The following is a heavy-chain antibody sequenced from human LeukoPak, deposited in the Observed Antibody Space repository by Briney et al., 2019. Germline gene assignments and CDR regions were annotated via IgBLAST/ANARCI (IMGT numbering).Heavy chain of an antibody. D-gene: IGHD3-10*01. V-gene: IGHV1-18*01. Sequence: ASVKVSCKASGYTFTSYGISWVRQAPGQGLEWMGWISAYNGNTNYAQKLQGRVTIISDTSASTAYMDLSNLRSEDTAVYYCAREGFGSGTNLEVGYFDYWGQGSLVTVSS. CDR2: ISAYNGNT. CDR3: AREGFGSGTNLEVGYFDY. CDR1: GYTFTSYG. J-gene: IGHJ4*02.